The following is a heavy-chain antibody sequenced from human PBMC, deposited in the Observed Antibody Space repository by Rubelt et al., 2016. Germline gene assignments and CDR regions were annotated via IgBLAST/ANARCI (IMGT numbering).Heavy chain of an antibody. CDR2: IRQDGSEK. J-gene: IGHJ2*01. CDR3: ARGTLGYLDL. CDR1: GFSVRSSY. V-gene: IGHV3-7*01. D-gene: IGHD2-2*01. Sequence: VQLVESGGGLVKPGGSLRLSCAASGFSVRSSYMSWVRQAPGKGLEWVANIRQDGSEKSYVDSVKGRFTISRDNAKNSLYLQMNSLRAEDTAVYYCARGTLGYLDLWGRGTLVTVSS.